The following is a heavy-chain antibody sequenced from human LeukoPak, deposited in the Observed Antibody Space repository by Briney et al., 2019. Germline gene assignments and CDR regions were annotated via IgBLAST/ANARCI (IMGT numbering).Heavy chain of an antibody. CDR3: ARHPYQLLWLSWFDP. Sequence: PSETLSLTCTVSGGSSSSSRYYWGWIRQPPGKGLEWIGSIYYSGSTYYNPSLKSRVTISVDTSKNQFSLKLSSVTAADTAVYYCARHPYQLLWLSWFDPWGQGTLVNVSS. J-gene: IGHJ5*02. CDR1: GGSSSSSRYY. V-gene: IGHV4-39*01. D-gene: IGHD2-2*01. CDR2: IYYSGST.